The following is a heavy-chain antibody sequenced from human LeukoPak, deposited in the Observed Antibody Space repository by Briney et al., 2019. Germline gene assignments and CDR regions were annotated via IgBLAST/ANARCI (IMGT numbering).Heavy chain of an antibody. CDR1: GFTVNNSY. V-gene: IGHV3-53*04. CDR3: ARVDCSTTSCSSAFDV. J-gene: IGHJ3*01. Sequence: GGSLRLSCPASGFTVNNSYMTWVRQAPGMGLEWVSLLYSGGGSYHADSVKGRFTISRHDSKNTLYLQMNSLTTEDTAVYYCARVDCSTTSCSSAFDVWGQGTLVTVSS. D-gene: IGHD2-2*01. CDR2: LYSGGGS.